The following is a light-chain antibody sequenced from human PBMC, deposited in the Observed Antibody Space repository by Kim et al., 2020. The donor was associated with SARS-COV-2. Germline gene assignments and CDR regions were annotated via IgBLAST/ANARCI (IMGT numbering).Light chain of an antibody. Sequence: ELTQPPSVSGAPGQRVTISCTGSSSNIGAGYDVHWYQQLPGTAPKLLIYGNSNRPSGVPDRFSGSKSGTSASLAITGLQAEDEADYYCQSYDSSLSGPVFGGGTQRTVL. J-gene: IGLJ2*01. CDR3: QSYDSSLSGPV. CDR2: GNS. V-gene: IGLV1-40*01. CDR1: SSNIGAGYD.